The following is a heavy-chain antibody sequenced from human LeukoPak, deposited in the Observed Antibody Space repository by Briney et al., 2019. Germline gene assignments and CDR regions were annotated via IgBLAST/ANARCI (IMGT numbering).Heavy chain of an antibody. Sequence: PGGSLRLSCAASEFTFSNLAMSWVRQAPGKGLEWVSTVNGGGGRTYYADSVKGRFTISRDNSKNTLYLQMNSLRTEDTAVYYCARVYFGAFFDQWGQGSLVTVSS. V-gene: IGHV3-23*01. CDR2: VNGGGGRT. CDR3: ARVYFGAFFDQ. D-gene: IGHD4/OR15-4a*01. J-gene: IGHJ4*02. CDR1: EFTFSNLA.